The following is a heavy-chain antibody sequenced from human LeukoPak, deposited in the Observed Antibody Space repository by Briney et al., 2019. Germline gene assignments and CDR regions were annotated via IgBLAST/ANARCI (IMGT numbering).Heavy chain of an antibody. D-gene: IGHD2-8*01. Sequence: SETLSLTCAVYGGSLSGYYWSWIRQPPGKGLEWIGEINHSGSTNYNPSLKSRGTISVDTSENQFSLKLSSVTAADTAVYYCARAREGYGMLVVYATYFDYWGQGTLVTVSS. CDR2: INHSGST. V-gene: IGHV4-34*01. J-gene: IGHJ4*02. CDR3: ARAREGYGMLVVYATYFDY. CDR1: GGSLSGYY.